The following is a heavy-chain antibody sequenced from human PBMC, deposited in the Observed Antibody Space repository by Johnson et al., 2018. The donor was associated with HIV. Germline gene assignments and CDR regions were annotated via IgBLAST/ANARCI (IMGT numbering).Heavy chain of an antibody. CDR1: GFTFADYA. CDR2: VCSSDSTL. CDR3: TRVSFGEGAFDI. D-gene: IGHD3-10*01. Sequence: VQLVESGGGVVQPGRSLRLSCAASGFTFADYAMHWVRQAPAKGLEWDSGVCSSDSTLSYADSAKGRFTISRENAKNSLYLQMNSLKTEDTAVYYCTRVSFGEGAFDIWGHGTMVTVSS. V-gene: IGHV3-9*01. J-gene: IGHJ3*02.